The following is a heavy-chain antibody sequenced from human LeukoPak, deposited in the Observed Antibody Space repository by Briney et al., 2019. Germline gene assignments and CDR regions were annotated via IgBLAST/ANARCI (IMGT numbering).Heavy chain of an antibody. V-gene: IGHV1-2*02. CDR2: INPNSGST. D-gene: IGHD4-17*01. Sequence: ASVKVSCKASGYTVTGYYMNGVRQAPGQGLEWMGWINPNSGSTNYAQKFQGRVTMTRDTSISTAFMDLSRLRSDDTAVYHCARRGNYGDCFDYSGQGTLVTVSS. J-gene: IGHJ4*02. CDR3: ARRGNYGDCFDY. CDR1: GYTVTGYY.